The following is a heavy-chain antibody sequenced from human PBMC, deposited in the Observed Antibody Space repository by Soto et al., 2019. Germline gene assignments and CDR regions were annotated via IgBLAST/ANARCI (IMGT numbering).Heavy chain of an antibody. CDR1: VFSVRSSF. J-gene: IGHJ5*02. CDR2: VYSGGIT. D-gene: IGHD1-7*01. V-gene: IGHV3-53*01. Sequence: WGSLRISCTSSVFSVRSSFMTWVRQAPGKGLEWVSGVYSGGITYFADSVKGRFTISRDNSKNEVYLQMNSLRVEDTAVYYCARDAITGATFSHYPLFGEAWGKGNLVTVSS. CDR3: ARDAITGATFSHYPLFGEA.